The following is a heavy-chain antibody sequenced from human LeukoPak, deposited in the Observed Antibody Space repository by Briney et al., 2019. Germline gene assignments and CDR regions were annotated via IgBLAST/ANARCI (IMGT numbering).Heavy chain of an antibody. CDR3: AGAGTAWAGPLDY. V-gene: IGHV3-7*01. D-gene: IGHD6-19*01. J-gene: IGHJ4*02. Sequence: GGSLRLSCAASGFTFSSYWMSWVRQAPGKGLEWVANIKQDGSEKYYVDSVKGRFTISRDNAKNSLYLQMNSLRAEDTAVYYCAGAGTAWAGPLDYWGQGTLVTVSS. CDR1: GFTFSSYW. CDR2: IKQDGSEK.